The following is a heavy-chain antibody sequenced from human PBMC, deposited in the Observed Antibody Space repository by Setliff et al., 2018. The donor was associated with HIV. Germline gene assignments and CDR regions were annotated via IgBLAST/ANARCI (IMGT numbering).Heavy chain of an antibody. CDR2: IITIFGKG. D-gene: IGHD6-19*01. CDR3: ARSGTHLEESRGSSGWVSAAFDI. V-gene: IGHV1-69*13. CDR1: GGTFSSYA. J-gene: IGHJ3*02. Sequence: SVKVSCKASGGTFSSYAINWVRQAPGQGLEWMGGIITIFGKGNYAQKFQGRVTITADESTSTGYMELSSQRSEDTAVYYCARSGTHLEESRGSSGWVSAAFDIWGQGTMVTVSS.